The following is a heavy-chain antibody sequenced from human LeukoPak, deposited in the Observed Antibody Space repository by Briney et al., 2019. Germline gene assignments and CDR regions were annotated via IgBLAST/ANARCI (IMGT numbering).Heavy chain of an antibody. D-gene: IGHD6-13*01. CDR2: ISSSSSYI. Sequence: GGSLRLSCAASGFTFRSYTMNWVRQAPGKGLEWVSSISSSSSYIYYADSVKGRFTISRDNAKNSLYLQMNSLRAEDTAVYYCARDRLAAAGSAFDIWGQGTMVTVSS. V-gene: IGHV3-21*01. CDR3: ARDRLAAAGSAFDI. CDR1: GFTFRSYT. J-gene: IGHJ3*02.